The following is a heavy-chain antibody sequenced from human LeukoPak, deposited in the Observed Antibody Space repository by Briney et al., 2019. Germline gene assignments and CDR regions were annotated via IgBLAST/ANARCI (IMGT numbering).Heavy chain of an antibody. CDR1: GYTFTSYY. CDR2: INPSGGST. Sequence: VSVKVSCKASGYTFTSYYMHWVRQAPGQGLEWMGIINPSGGSTSYAQKFQGRVTMTRDMSTSTVYMELSSLRSEDTAVYYCARDRLVYDFWSGPRSNHDAFDIWGQGTMVTVSS. CDR3: ARDRLVYDFWSGPRSNHDAFDI. J-gene: IGHJ3*02. D-gene: IGHD3-3*01. V-gene: IGHV1-46*01.